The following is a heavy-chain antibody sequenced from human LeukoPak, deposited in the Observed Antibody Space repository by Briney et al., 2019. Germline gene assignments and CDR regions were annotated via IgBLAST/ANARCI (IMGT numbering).Heavy chain of an antibody. V-gene: IGHV3-7*01. D-gene: IGHD6-6*01. CDR1: EFTFVSYW. Sequence: GGSLRLSCAAPEFTFVSYWMSWVRQPPGKGLEWVPNIKQDGSEKYYVDSVKGRFTISRDNAKNSLYLQMNSLRAEDTPVYYCARDPSSSSAFLDYWGQGTLVTVSS. CDR2: IKQDGSEK. J-gene: IGHJ4*02. CDR3: ARDPSSSSAFLDY.